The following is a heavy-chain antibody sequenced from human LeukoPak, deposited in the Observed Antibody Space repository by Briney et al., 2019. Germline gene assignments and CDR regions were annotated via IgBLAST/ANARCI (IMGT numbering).Heavy chain of an antibody. CDR2: LSSSSSTI. CDR1: GFTFSSYS. CDR3: ARDPRNYYYDSSDPYFLH. Sequence: GGSLRLSCAASGFTFSSYSMNWVRQAPGKGLEWVSYLSSSSSTIYYADSVKGRFTISRDNAKNSLYLQMNSLRAEDTAVYYCARDPRNYYYDSSDPYFLHWGQGTLVTVSS. V-gene: IGHV3-48*01. J-gene: IGHJ1*01. D-gene: IGHD3-22*01.